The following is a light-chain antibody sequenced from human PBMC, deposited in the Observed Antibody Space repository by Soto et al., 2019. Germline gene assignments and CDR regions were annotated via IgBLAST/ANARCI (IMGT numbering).Light chain of an antibody. CDR3: QQYGSSPLVT. CDR2: GAS. CDR1: QSVSSSY. J-gene: IGKJ5*01. Sequence: EIVLTQSPGTLSLSPGERATLSCRASQSVSSSYLAWYQQKPGQAPRLLIYGASNRATGIPDRFSGSGSGTDFTLTISRLEPEDFAVYYCQQYGSSPLVTFGQGTRLEIK. V-gene: IGKV3-20*01.